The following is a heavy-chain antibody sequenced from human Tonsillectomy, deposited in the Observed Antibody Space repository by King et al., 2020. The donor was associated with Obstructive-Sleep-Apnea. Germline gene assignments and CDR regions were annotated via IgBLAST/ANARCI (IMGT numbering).Heavy chain of an antibody. Sequence: QLVQSGAEVKKPGTSVRVSCMASGYTFNSDNINWVRQATGQGLEWMGWMNPNSGNTAYAQKFQGRVTMTRDTSISTAYMELSSLRSEDTAVYYCARSYYDNSVETWGQGTLVTVSS. D-gene: IGHD3-22*01. V-gene: IGHV1-8*01. CDR3: ARSYYDNSVET. CDR1: GYTFNSDN. J-gene: IGHJ5*02. CDR2: MNPNSGNT.